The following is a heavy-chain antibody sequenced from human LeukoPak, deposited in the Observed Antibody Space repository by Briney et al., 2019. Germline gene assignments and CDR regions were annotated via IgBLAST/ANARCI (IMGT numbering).Heavy chain of an antibody. J-gene: IGHJ4*02. V-gene: IGHV3-23*01. CDR1: GFTFSSYG. Sequence: GGSLRLSCAASGFTFSSYGMSWVRQAPGKGLEWVSAISGSGGSTYYADSVKGRFTISRDNSKNTLYLQMNSLRAEDTAVYYCARGAYCGGDCYSMFGFDYWGQGTLVTVSS. CDR2: ISGSGGST. CDR3: ARGAYCGGDCYSMFGFDY. D-gene: IGHD2-21*02.